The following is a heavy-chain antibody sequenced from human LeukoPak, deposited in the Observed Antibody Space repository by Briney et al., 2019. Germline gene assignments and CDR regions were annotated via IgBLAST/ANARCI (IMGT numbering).Heavy chain of an antibody. J-gene: IGHJ5*02. D-gene: IGHD6-19*01. CDR2: ISGSGGST. CDR1: GFTFSSYA. V-gene: IGHV3-23*01. CDR3: AKSSSGWYTGNWFDP. Sequence: GGSLRLSCAASGFTFSSYAMSWVRQAPGKGLELVSAISGSGGSTYYADSVKGRFTISRDNSKNTLYLQMNSLRAEDTAVYYCAKSSSGWYTGNWFDPWGQGTLVTVSS.